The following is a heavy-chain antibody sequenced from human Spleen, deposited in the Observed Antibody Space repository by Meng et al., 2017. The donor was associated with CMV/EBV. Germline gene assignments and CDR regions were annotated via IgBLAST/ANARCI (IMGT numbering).Heavy chain of an antibody. Sequence: SGGSISSGGYYWSWIRQHPGKGLEWIGYIYYSGGTYYNPSLKSRVTISVDTSKNQFSLKLSSVTAADTAVYYCARDPTYYYDSSGYTWGQGTLVTVSS. J-gene: IGHJ5*02. CDR3: ARDPTYYYDSSGYT. D-gene: IGHD3-22*01. V-gene: IGHV4-31*02. CDR2: IYYSGGT. CDR1: GGSISSGGYY.